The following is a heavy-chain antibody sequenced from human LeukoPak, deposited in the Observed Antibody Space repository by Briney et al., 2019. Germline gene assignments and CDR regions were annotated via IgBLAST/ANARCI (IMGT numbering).Heavy chain of an antibody. J-gene: IGHJ3*02. Sequence: PGGSLRLSCAASGFTFSSYSMNWVRQAPGKGLEWVSSISSSSSYIYYADSVKGRFTISRDNAKNSLYLQMNSLRAEDTAVYYCAQGYSYGPDAFDIWGQGTMVTVSS. V-gene: IGHV3-21*01. CDR1: GFTFSSYS. CDR2: ISSSSSYI. D-gene: IGHD5-18*01. CDR3: AQGYSYGPDAFDI.